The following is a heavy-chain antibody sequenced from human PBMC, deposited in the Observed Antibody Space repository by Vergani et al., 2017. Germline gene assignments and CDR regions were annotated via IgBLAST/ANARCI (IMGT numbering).Heavy chain of an antibody. CDR2: INHSGST. D-gene: IGHD3-10*01. Sequence: QVQLPQWGAGLLKPSETLSLTCAVYGGSFSGYYWSWIRQPPGKGLEWIGEINHSGSTNYNPSLKSRVTISVDTSKNQFSLKLSSVTAAGTAVYYCARDRDYYGSGSRRDYYYYGMDVWGQGTTVTVSS. CDR1: GGSFSGYY. J-gene: IGHJ6*02. CDR3: ARDRDYYGSGSRRDYYYYGMDV. V-gene: IGHV4-34*01.